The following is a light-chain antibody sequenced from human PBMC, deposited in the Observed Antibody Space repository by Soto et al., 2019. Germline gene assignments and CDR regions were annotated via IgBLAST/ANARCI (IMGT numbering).Light chain of an antibody. CDR2: GAS. Sequence: EIVLTQSPGTLSLSPGERATLSCRASQSVSSGYLAWYQQKPGQAPRLLIYGASGRATGIPDRFSGSGSGTHFTLTISRLEPEDSAVYYCPPYGTSPPRTFGQGTKLEIK. J-gene: IGKJ2*01. V-gene: IGKV3-20*01. CDR3: PPYGTSPPRT. CDR1: QSVSSGY.